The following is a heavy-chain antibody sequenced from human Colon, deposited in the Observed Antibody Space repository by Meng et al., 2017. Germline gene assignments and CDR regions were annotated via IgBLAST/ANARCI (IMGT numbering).Heavy chain of an antibody. D-gene: IGHD1-26*01. Sequence: GGSLRLSCAASGFTFSSYSMNWVRQAPGKGLEWVSSISSSSSYIYYADSVKGRFTISRDNAKNSLYLQMNSLRAEDTAVYYCARESRGASPGPFDIWAQGTMVTVSS. V-gene: IGHV3-21*01. CDR2: ISSSSSYI. J-gene: IGHJ3*02. CDR1: GFTFSSYS. CDR3: ARESRGASPGPFDI.